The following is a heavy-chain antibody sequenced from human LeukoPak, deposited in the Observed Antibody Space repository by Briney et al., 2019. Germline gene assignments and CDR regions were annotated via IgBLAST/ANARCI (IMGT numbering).Heavy chain of an antibody. CDR3: ARVNSYGPYFDY. J-gene: IGHJ4*02. CDR1: GGSFSGYY. Sequence: SETLSLTCAVYGGSFSGYYWSWIRQPPGKGLEWIGEINHSGSTNYNPSLKSRVTISVDTSKNQFSPKLSSVTAADTAVYYCARVNSYGPYFDYWGQGTLVTVSS. CDR2: INHSGST. D-gene: IGHD5-18*01. V-gene: IGHV4-34*01.